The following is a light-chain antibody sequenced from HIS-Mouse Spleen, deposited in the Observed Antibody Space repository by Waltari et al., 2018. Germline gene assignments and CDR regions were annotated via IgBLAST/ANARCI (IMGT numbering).Light chain of an antibody. J-gene: IGLJ2*01. CDR1: SSNIGHNY. V-gene: IGLV1-51*01. CDR3: GTWDSSLSAVV. Sequence: QSVLTQPPSVSAAPGQKVTISCSGRSSNIGHNYVSWYQPLPGTAPKLLIYDNNKRPSGIPDRFSGSKSGTSATLGITGLQTGDEADYYCGTWDSSLSAVVFGGGTKLTVL. CDR2: DNN.